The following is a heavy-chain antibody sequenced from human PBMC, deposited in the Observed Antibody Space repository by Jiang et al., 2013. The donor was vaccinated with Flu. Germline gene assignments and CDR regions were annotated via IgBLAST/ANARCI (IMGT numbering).Heavy chain of an antibody. CDR1: GFSLSNASGVG. CDR2: IYWDDDK. V-gene: IGHV2-5*02. D-gene: IGHD6-13*01. Sequence: KPTQTLTLTCTVSGFSLSNASGVGVGWIRQPPGKALEWLALIYWDDDKRYSPSLKSRLTITKDTSKNQVVLTMTNMDPVDTATYYCAHYLGTYSSSWYWYFDLWGRGTLVTVSS. CDR3: AHYLGTYSSSWYWYFDL. J-gene: IGHJ2*01.